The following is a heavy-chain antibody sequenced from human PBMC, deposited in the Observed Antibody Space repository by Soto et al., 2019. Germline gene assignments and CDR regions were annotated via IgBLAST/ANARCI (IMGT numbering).Heavy chain of an antibody. V-gene: IGHV4-39*01. CDR3: ARLIHGPDY. D-gene: IGHD2-21*01. CDR1: GGSISSSSYY. CDR2: IYYSGST. Sequence: QLQLQESGPGLVKPSETLSLTCTVSGGSISSSSYYWGWIRQPPGKGLEWIGSIYYSGSTYYNPALKRRVPISVDTSKNQLSLKLRSVTAAAPAVYYCARLIHGPDYWGQGTLVTVSS. J-gene: IGHJ4*02.